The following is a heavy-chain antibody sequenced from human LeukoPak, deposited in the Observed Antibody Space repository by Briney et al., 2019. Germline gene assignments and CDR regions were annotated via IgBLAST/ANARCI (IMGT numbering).Heavy chain of an antibody. Sequence: SETLSLTCTVSGYSISSGYYWGWIRQPPGKGLEWIGSIYHSGSTYYNPSLKSRVTISVDTSKNQFSLKLSSVTAADTAVYYCARDPYTVVTPYFDYWGQGTLVTVSS. CDR2: IYHSGST. CDR3: ARDPYTVVTPYFDY. D-gene: IGHD4-23*01. J-gene: IGHJ4*02. CDR1: GYSISSGYY. V-gene: IGHV4-38-2*02.